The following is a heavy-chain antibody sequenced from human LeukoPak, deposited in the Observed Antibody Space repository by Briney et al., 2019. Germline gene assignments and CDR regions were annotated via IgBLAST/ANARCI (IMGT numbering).Heavy chain of an antibody. Sequence: GTSVKVSCKASGFTFSSSSMQWVRQARGQRLEWIGWIAVDSGNTNYAQKFQGRVIITRDLSTSTAYMELSSLRSEDTAVYYCAAVFGSGYYYYFDYWGQGTLVTVSS. CDR1: GFTFSSSS. CDR3: AAVFGSGYYYYFDY. CDR2: IAVDSGNT. D-gene: IGHD3-22*01. V-gene: IGHV1-58*02. J-gene: IGHJ4*02.